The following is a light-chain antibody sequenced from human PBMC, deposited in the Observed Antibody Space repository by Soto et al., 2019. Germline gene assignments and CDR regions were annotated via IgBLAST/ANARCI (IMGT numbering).Light chain of an antibody. V-gene: IGKV2-28*01. CDR1: QSLLHSNGYNY. CDR2: LGS. CDR3: MQALQTPLT. Sequence: DIVMTQSPLSLPVTPGEPASISCRSSQSLLHSNGYNYLDWYLQKPGQSPQLLIYLGSNRASGVPDRFSGSGSGTAFTLKISRVEAEDVGVYYCMQALQTPLTFGGGTKVEFK. J-gene: IGKJ4*01.